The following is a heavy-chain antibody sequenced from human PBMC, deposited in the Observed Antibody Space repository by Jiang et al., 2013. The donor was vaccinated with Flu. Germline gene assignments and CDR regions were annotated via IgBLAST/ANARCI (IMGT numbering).Heavy chain of an antibody. CDR3: ARGWDGYNTDNWFDP. Sequence: GSGLVKPSETLSLTCTVSGGSISSYYWSWIRQPPGKGLEWIGYIYYSGSTNYNPSLKSRVTISVDTSKNQFSLKLSSVTAADTAVYYCARGWDGYNTDNWFDPWGQGTLVTVSS. V-gene: IGHV4-59*01. CDR2: IYYSGST. J-gene: IGHJ5*02. D-gene: IGHD5-24*01. CDR1: GGSISSYY.